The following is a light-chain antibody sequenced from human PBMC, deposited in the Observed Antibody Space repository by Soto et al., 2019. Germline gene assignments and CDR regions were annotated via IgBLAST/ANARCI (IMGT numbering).Light chain of an antibody. Sequence: SVLTQPASVSGSPEQSITISCTGTSSDVGAYNYVSWYQQHPGKAPKLMIFEVSNRPSGVSNRFSGSKSANTASLTISGLQAEDEADYYCSSYTTSSTLVFGGGTKLTVL. CDR3: SSYTTSSTLV. CDR1: SSDVGAYNY. V-gene: IGLV2-14*01. J-gene: IGLJ2*01. CDR2: EVS.